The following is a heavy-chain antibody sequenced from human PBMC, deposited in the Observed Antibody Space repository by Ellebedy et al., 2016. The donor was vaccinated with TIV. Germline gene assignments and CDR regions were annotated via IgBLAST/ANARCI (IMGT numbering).Heavy chain of an antibody. V-gene: IGHV1-2*02. J-gene: IGHJ4*02. CDR1: GYTFTTYY. CDR2: INPSSGGT. Sequence: ASVKVSCKASGYTFTTYYMHWVRQAPGQGPEWMGWINPSSGGTNYAQKFQGRVTMTRDTSVSTAYMDLIRLTADDTAVYYCAKDSFTGFGSSYSFDFWGQGTLVTVSS. D-gene: IGHD2-2*01. CDR3: AKDSFTGFGSSYSFDF.